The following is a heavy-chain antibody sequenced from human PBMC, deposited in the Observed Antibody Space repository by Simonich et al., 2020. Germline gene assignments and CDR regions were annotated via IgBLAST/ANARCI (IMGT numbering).Heavy chain of an antibody. V-gene: IGHV3-23*01. Sequence: GGGLVQPGGSLRLSCAASGFTFSSYAMSWVRQAPGKGLEWVSSISGSGGSTYYADSVKGRLTISRDNSKTTVYLQMNSLRAEDTAVYYCAKDLGERITMIVVVIDAFDIWGQGTMVTVSS. D-gene: IGHD3-22*01. CDR2: ISGSGGST. J-gene: IGHJ3*02. CDR1: GFTFSSYA. CDR3: AKDLGERITMIVVVIDAFDI.